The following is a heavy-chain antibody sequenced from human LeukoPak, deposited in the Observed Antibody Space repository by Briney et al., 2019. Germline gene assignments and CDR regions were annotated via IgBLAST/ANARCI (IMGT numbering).Heavy chain of an antibody. CDR3: ASLAEYCSSTSCGDV. D-gene: IGHD2-2*01. J-gene: IGHJ6*04. CDR1: GGSISYSSYY. V-gene: IGHV4-39*01. Sequence: PSETLSLTCTVSGGSISYSSYYWGWIRQPPGKGLEWIGSIHYSGSTYYNPSLKSRVTISVDTSKNQFSLKLSSVTAADTAVYYCASLAEYCSSTSCGDVWGKGTTVTISS. CDR2: IHYSGST.